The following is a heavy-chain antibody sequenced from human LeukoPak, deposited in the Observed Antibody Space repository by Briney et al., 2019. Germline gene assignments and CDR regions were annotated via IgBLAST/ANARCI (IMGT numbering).Heavy chain of an antibody. CDR3: ASVRKGYCGSTSCYAKGYYYYYMDV. CDR2: INHSGST. Sequence: SETLSLTCDVYGGSSSGYYWSWIRQPPEKGLEWIGEINHSGSTNYNPSLKSRVTISVDTSKNQFSLKLSSVTAADTAVYYCASVRKGYCGSTSCYAKGYYYYYMDVWGKGTTVTISS. V-gene: IGHV4-34*01. D-gene: IGHD2-2*01. J-gene: IGHJ6*03. CDR1: GGSSSGYY.